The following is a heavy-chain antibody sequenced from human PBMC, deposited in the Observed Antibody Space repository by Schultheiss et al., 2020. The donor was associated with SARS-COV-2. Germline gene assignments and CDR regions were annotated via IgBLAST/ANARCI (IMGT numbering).Heavy chain of an antibody. Sequence: ASVKVSCKVSGYTLTELSMHWVRQAPGKGLEWMGGFDPEDGETIYAQKFQGRVTMTEDTSTDTAYMELSSLRSEDTAVYYCATVPIVVVMTRDAFDIWGQGTMVTVSS. D-gene: IGHD3-22*01. V-gene: IGHV1-24*01. CDR1: GYTLTELS. CDR3: ATVPIVVVMTRDAFDI. J-gene: IGHJ3*02. CDR2: FDPEDGET.